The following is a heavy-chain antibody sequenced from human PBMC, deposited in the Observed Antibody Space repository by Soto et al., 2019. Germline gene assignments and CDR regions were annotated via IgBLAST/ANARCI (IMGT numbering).Heavy chain of an antibody. CDR3: ARGGSSTAPWIDP. D-gene: IGHD2-2*01. CDR2: IYHTGKT. Sequence: SETLSLTCTVYGDAIYIGGYYWTWIRQHPGKGLEWIGYIYHTGKTYYNPSLESRVTMSVDTSKNQFSLKLASVTAANPAVYYCARGGSSTAPWIDPWGQGTLVTVSS. V-gene: IGHV4-31*03. J-gene: IGHJ5*02. CDR1: GDAIYIGGYY.